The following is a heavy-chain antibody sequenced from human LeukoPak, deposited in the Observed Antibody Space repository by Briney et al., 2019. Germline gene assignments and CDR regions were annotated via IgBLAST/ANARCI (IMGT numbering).Heavy chain of an antibody. CDR3: TGGELGVSPPSILYYYYMDV. CDR1: GFTFGDYA. CDR2: IRSKAYGGTT. D-gene: IGHD3-10*01. J-gene: IGHJ6*03. Sequence: GGSLRLSCTASGFTFGDYAMSWVRQAPGKGLEWVGFIRSKAYGGTTEYAASVKGRFTISRDDSKSIAYLQMNSLKTEDTAVYYCTGGELGVSPPSILYYYYMDVWGKGTTVTVSS. V-gene: IGHV3-49*04.